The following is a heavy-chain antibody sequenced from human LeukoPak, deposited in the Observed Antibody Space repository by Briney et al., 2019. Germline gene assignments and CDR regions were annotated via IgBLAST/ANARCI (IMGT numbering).Heavy chain of an antibody. J-gene: IGHJ5*02. CDR1: GYTFTGYY. V-gene: IGHV1-2*02. CDR2: INPNSGGT. CDR3: ARAIGYCSSTSCRYNWFDP. Sequence: ASVKVSCKASGYTFTGYYMHWVRQAPGQGLEWMGWINPNSGGTNYAQKFQGRVTMTRDTSISTAYMELSRLRSDDTAVYYCARAIGYCSSTSCRYNWFDPWGQGTLVTVSS. D-gene: IGHD2-2*01.